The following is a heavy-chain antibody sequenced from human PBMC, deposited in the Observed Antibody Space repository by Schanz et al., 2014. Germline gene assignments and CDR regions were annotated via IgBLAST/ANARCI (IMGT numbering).Heavy chain of an antibody. V-gene: IGHV4-31*03. D-gene: IGHD2-21*01. CDR3: ARAVGGNSALEWFDP. CDR2: IYHSGNT. Sequence: QVQLQESGPRLVKPSQTLSLTCTVSGGSIDVSGYYWSWIRQQPREALERIGYIYHSGNTYFKPSLQSRVAMSVDTSKTKFYLSLSSATAADTAVYYCARAVGGNSALEWFDPWGQGTLVTVSS. J-gene: IGHJ5*02. CDR1: GGSIDVSGYY.